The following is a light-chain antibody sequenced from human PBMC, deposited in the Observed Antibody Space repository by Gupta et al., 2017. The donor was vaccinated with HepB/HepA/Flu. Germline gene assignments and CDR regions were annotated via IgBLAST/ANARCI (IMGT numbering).Light chain of an antibody. J-gene: IGLJ2*01. V-gene: IGLV1-44*01. CDR3: AAWHDSQIGML. Sequence: QSVLTQPPSASGTPGQRVTISCSGSTANIGTNTVNWYQQVPGTAPKLLIYNNKQRPSGVPDRFSGSKSGTSASLAISGLQSEDEADYYCAAWHDSQIGMLFGGGTKLTVL. CDR1: TANIGTNT. CDR2: NNK.